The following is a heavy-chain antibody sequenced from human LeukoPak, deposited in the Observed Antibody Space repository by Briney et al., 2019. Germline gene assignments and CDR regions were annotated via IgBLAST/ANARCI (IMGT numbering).Heavy chain of an antibody. CDR2: INPYSGGT. D-gene: IGHD3-16*01. CDR1: GYTFTGYC. CDR3: ATQRGSYLWGTDFDY. J-gene: IGHJ4*02. Sequence: ASVKVSCKASGYTFTGYCIHWVRQAPGQGLEWMGWINPYSGGTNYAQKFQGRVTMTRDTSISTAYMGLSRLRSDDTAVYYCATQRGSYLWGTDFDYWGQGTLVTVSS. V-gene: IGHV1-2*02.